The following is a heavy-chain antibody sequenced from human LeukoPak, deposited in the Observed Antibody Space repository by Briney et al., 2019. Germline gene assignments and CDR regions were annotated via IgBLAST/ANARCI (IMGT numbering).Heavy chain of an antibody. CDR2: IRGAGDIT. J-gene: IGHJ4*02. CDR3: ARDPDIAAAYVAYYFDY. Sequence: GGSLRLSCVASGFSFSTYGMSWVRQAPGKGLEWVSAIRGAGDITDYADSVKGRFTISRDNAKNSLYLQMNSLRAEDTAVYYCARDPDIAAAYVAYYFDYWGQGTLVTVSS. V-gene: IGHV3-23*01. D-gene: IGHD6-13*01. CDR1: GFSFSTYG.